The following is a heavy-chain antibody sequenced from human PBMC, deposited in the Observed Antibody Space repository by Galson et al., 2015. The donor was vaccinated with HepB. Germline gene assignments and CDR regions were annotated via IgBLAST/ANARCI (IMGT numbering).Heavy chain of an antibody. J-gene: IGHJ3*02. V-gene: IGHV3-30-3*01. CDR2: ISYDGSNK. D-gene: IGHD3-22*01. CDR1: GFTFSSYA. Sequence: SLRLSCAASGFTFSSYAMHWVRQAPGKGLEWVAVISYDGSNKYYADSVKGRFTISRDNSKNTLYLQMNSLRAEDTAVYYCARDQYCYDSSGYYSRFDAFDIWGQGTMVTVSS. CDR3: ARDQYCYDSSGYYSRFDAFDI.